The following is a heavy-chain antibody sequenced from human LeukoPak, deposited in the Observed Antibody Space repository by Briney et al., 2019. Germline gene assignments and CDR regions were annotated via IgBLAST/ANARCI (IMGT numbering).Heavy chain of an antibody. CDR1: GFTFSSYS. V-gene: IGHV3-48*02. J-gene: IGHJ4*02. CDR2: ISSSSSTI. Sequence: GGSLRLSCAASGFTFSSYSMNWVRQAPGKGLEWVSYISSSSSTIYYADSVKGRFTISRDNAKNSLYLQMNSLRDEDTAVYYCARDQSMWGIAVVGPFDYWGQGTLVTVSS. CDR3: ARDQSMWGIAVVGPFDY. D-gene: IGHD6-19*01.